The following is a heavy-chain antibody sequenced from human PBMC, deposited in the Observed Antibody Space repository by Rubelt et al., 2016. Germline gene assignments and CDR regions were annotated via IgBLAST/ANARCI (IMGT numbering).Heavy chain of an antibody. D-gene: IGHD6-13*01. CDR3: ARATAGFDY. Sequence: VQLVESGGGLVQPGGSLRLSCAASGLSFSEHHMDWVRQAPGKGLEWLAVISSDGSNKYYADSVKGRFTISRDNSKNTLALQMNSLRAEDTAVYYCARATAGFDYWGQGTLVTVSS. CDR1: GLSFSEHH. J-gene: IGHJ4*02. V-gene: IGHV3-30*03. CDR2: ISSDGSNK.